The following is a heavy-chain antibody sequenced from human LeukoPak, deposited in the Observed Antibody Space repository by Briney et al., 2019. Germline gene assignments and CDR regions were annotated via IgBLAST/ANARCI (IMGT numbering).Heavy chain of an antibody. CDR3: AKDYNSGCYDY. Sequence: GRSLRLSCAASGFTFSSYGMHWVRQAPGKGLEWVAVISYDGSNKYYADSVKGRFTISRDNSKNTLYLQMNSLGVEDTAVYYCAKDYNSGCYDYWGQGTLVTVSS. V-gene: IGHV3-30*18. D-gene: IGHD6-19*01. CDR2: ISYDGSNK. J-gene: IGHJ4*02. CDR1: GFTFSSYG.